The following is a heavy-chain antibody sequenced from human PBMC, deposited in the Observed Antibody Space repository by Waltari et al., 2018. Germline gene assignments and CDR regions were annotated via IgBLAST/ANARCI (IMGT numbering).Heavy chain of an antibody. J-gene: IGHJ6*03. CDR3: ARESDTAMVEDYYYYMDV. CDR1: GFTFSSYS. V-gene: IGHV3-21*01. D-gene: IGHD5-18*01. Sequence: EVQLVESGGGLVKPGGSLILSCSAPGFTFSSYSMNWVRQAPGKGLEWVSSISSSSSYIYYADSGKGRFTISRDNAKNSLYLQMNSLRAEDTAVYYCARESDTAMVEDYYYYMDVWGKGTTVTVSS. CDR2: ISSSSSYI.